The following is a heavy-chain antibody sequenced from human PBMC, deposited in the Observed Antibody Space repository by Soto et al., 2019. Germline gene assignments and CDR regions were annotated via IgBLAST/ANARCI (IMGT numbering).Heavy chain of an antibody. CDR3: ARMASFGTLNWFDP. J-gene: IGHJ5*02. CDR2: LSPGSGDT. CDR1: GYRFTNCD. Sequence: GDLVKESWEDCGYRFTNCDVSWVRQVHGQGLEWMGWLSPGSGDTGYAQKFQGRVTMTRNTSIGTAYMELSSLRSGDTAIYYCARMASFGTLNWFDPWGQGTLVTVSS. D-gene: IGHD3-16*01. V-gene: IGHV1-8*01.